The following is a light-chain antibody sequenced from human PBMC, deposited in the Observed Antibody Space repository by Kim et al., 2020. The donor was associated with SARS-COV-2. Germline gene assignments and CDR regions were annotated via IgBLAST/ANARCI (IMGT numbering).Light chain of an antibody. CDR1: SNNVGDQG. CDR3: SAWDSSLSVWV. Sequence: QAGLTQPPSVSKGLRQTATLTCTGDSNNVGDQGAAWLQQHQGHPPKLLSYRNNNRPSGISERFSASRSGNTASLTITGLQPEDEADYYCSAWDSSLSVWVLGGGTKVTVL. CDR2: RNN. J-gene: IGLJ3*02. V-gene: IGLV10-54*04.